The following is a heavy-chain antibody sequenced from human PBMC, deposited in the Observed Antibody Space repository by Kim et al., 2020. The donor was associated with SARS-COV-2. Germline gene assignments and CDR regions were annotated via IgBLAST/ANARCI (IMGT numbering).Heavy chain of an antibody. CDR1: GFTFSSYG. CDR3: AKAGNIAARPSHADY. D-gene: IGHD6-6*01. V-gene: IGHV3-30*18. J-gene: IGHJ4*02. CDR2: ISYDGSNK. Sequence: GGSLRLSCAASGFTFSSYGMHWVRQAPGKGLEWVAVISYDGSNKYYADSVKGRFTISRDNSKNTLYLQMNSLRAEDTAVYYCAKAGNIAARPSHADYWGQGTLVTVSS.